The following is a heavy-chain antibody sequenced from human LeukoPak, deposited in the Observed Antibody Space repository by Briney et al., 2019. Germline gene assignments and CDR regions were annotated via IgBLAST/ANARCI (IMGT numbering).Heavy chain of an antibody. CDR3: ASRPADTTWYGVFDY. CDR2: IFNGGST. J-gene: IGHJ4*02. CDR1: GGPINSHY. D-gene: IGHD3-10*01. V-gene: IGHV4-59*11. Sequence: SETLSLTCSVSGGPINSHYWSWIRQPPGKRPEWIGYIFNGGSTEYNPSFRSRVTISEDTSRDQFFLRLSSVTAADTAIYYCASRPADTTWYGVFDYWSQGTLVTVSS.